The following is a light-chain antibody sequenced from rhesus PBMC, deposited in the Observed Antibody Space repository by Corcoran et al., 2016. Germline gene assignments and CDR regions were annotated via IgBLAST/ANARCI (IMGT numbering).Light chain of an antibody. CDR1: QGISSW. CDR3: QHYYSTPYS. J-gene: IGKJ2*01. V-gene: IGKV1-21*01. CDR2: EAS. Sequence: DIQMTQSPSSLTASVGDKVTITCHASQGISSWLAWYQQKPGETPKSLIYEASSLQSGIPSRFSGSGAGTDFTLTISSLQSEDFATYYCQHYYSTPYSFGQGTKVEIK.